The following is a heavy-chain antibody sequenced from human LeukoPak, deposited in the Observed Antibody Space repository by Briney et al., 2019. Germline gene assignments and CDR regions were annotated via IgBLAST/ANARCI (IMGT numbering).Heavy chain of an antibody. CDR3: TRGTVVVTARYYYYGLDV. CDR2: INDDGGST. Sequence: GGSLRLSCAASGFTFTNYAMSWVRQAPGKGLEWVSGINDDGGSTYYADSVKGRFTISRDNSKNTLYLQMNSLRAEDTAVYYCTRGTVVVTARYYYYGLDVWGQGTTVTVSS. CDR1: GFTFTNYA. D-gene: IGHD2-21*02. J-gene: IGHJ6*02. V-gene: IGHV3-23*01.